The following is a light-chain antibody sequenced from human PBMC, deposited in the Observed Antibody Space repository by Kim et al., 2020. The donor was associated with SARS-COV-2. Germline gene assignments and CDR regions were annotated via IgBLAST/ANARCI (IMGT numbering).Light chain of an antibody. CDR1: TGHSSYS. CDR3: QAWGAGFRV. V-gene: IGLV4-69*01. Sequence: SVNFPCALDTGHSSYSRAWHQQQPEKGPRFLMTLHSDDTHNRADGIPDRFSGSSSGAERYLTISSLQSEDEADYYRQAWGAGFRVFGGGTQLTVL. CDR2: LHSDDTH. J-gene: IGLJ3*02.